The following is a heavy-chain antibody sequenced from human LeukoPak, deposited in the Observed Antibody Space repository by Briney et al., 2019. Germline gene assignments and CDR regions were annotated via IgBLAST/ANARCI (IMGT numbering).Heavy chain of an antibody. CDR2: IYYSGST. CDR1: GGSISSSGYY. D-gene: IGHD1-26*01. CDR3: ARHEYSGSYYGLSWFDP. J-gene: IGHJ5*02. Sequence: PSETLSLTCTVSGGSISSSGYYWGWIRQPPGKGLEWIASIYYSGSTYYNPSLKSRVTISVDTSKNQLSLKLSSPTAADTAVYYCARHEYSGSYYGLSWFDPWGQGTLVTVSS. V-gene: IGHV4-39*01.